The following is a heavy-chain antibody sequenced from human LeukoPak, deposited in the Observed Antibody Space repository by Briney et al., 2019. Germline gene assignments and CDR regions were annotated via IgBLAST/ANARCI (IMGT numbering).Heavy chain of an antibody. V-gene: IGHV3-66*02. J-gene: IGHJ5*02. D-gene: IGHD3-22*01. CDR2: IYSGGST. Sequence: GGSLRLSCAASGFTVSSNYMSWVRQAPGKGLEWVSVIYSGGSTYSADSVKGRFTISRDKSKNTLYLQMNSLRVEDTAVYYCARDSSGHLDNWFDPWGQGTLVTVSS. CDR1: GFTVSSNY. CDR3: ARDSSGHLDNWFDP.